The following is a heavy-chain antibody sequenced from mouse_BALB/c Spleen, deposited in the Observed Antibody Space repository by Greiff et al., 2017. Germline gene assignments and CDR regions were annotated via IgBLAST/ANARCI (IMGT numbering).Heavy chain of an antibody. Sequence: EVKLMESGGGLVKPGGSLKLSCAASGFTFSSYTMSWVRQTPEKRLEWVATISSGGSYTYYPDSVKGRFTISRDNAKNTLYLQMSSLKSEDTAMYYCTRDMTNWDYWGQGTTLTVSS. CDR1: GFTFSSYT. CDR2: ISSGGSYT. CDR3: TRDMTNWDY. J-gene: IGHJ2*01. D-gene: IGHD4-1*01. V-gene: IGHV5-6-4*01.